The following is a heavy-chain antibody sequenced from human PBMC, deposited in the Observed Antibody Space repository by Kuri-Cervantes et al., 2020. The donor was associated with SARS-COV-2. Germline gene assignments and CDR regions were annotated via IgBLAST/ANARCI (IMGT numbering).Heavy chain of an antibody. J-gene: IGHJ6*02. V-gene: IGHV3-23*01. Sequence: GESLKISCAASGFTFGSYSMNWVRQATGKGLEWVSAISGSGGSTYYADSVKGRFTISRDNSKNTLYLQMNSLRAEDTAVYYCAKGDPFDIVVVPAATRDYYYYGMDVWGQGTTVTVSS. CDR2: ISGSGGST. CDR3: AKGDPFDIVVVPAATRDYYYYGMDV. CDR1: GFTFGSYS. D-gene: IGHD2-2*01.